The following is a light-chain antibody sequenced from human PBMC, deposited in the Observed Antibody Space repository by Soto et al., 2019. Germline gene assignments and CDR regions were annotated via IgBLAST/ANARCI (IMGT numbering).Light chain of an antibody. V-gene: IGLV2-14*01. CDR3: SSYTSSRTPNV. Sequence: QSALTQPASVSGSPGQSITISCTGTSSDVGGYNYVSWYQQHPGKAPKLMIYEVSNRPSGVSNRFSGSKSGNTASLTISGLQAEDEADYYRSSYTSSRTPNVFGTGTKLTVL. CDR1: SSDVGGYNY. CDR2: EVS. J-gene: IGLJ1*01.